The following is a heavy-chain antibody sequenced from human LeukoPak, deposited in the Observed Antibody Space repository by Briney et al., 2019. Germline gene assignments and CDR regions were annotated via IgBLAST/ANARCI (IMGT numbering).Heavy chain of an antibody. CDR1: GYTFTSYA. V-gene: IGHV7-4-1*02. CDR2: INTNTGNP. CDR3: ARVAGYCSSTSCYSGDFDY. Sequence: ASVKVSCKASGYTFTSYAMNWVRQAPGQGLEWMGWINTNTGNPAYAQGFTGRFVFSLDTSVSTASLQVSSLKAEDTAVYYCARVAGYCSSTSCYSGDFDYWGQGTLVTVSS. J-gene: IGHJ4*02. D-gene: IGHD2-2*01.